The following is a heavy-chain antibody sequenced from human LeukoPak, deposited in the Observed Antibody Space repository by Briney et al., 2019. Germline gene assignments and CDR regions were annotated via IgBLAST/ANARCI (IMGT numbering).Heavy chain of an antibody. CDR1: GGTFSRYT. V-gene: IGHV1-69*13. Sequence: SVKVSCKASGGTFSRYTISWLRQAPGQGPEWMGGIIPIFGTANYAQKFQGRVTINADESTGTAYMELRSLRSEDTAVYYCARDAAIFDSSGYYYLWWGQGTLVTVSS. CDR2: IIPIFGTA. CDR3: ARDAAIFDSSGYYYLW. D-gene: IGHD3-22*01. J-gene: IGHJ4*02.